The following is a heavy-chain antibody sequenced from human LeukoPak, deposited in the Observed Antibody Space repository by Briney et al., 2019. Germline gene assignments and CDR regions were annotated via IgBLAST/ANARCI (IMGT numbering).Heavy chain of an antibody. CDR2: IYSGGST. D-gene: IGHD6-13*01. Sequence: PGGSLRLSCAASGFTVSSNYMSWVRQAPGKGLEWVSVIYSGGSTYYADSVKGRFTISRDNPKNTLYLQMNSLRAEDTAVYYCARDLPGYSRWDVWGQGTTVTVSS. V-gene: IGHV3-53*01. CDR3: ARDLPGYSRWDV. CDR1: GFTVSSNY. J-gene: IGHJ6*02.